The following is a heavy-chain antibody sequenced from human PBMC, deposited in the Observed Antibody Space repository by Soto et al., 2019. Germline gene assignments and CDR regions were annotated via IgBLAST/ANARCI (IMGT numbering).Heavy chain of an antibody. Sequence: GGSMRLPWAVAGFTFRSFGMHWVRQTPGKGLEWVAVISYDGSNKYYADSVKGRFTIPSDSSKNTVSLEMTSLRAEDTAVYYCAKGGRQWLVTSDFNYWGQGALVTVSS. V-gene: IGHV3-30*18. CDR1: GFTFRSFG. CDR2: ISYDGSNK. J-gene: IGHJ4*02. CDR3: AKGGRQWLVTSDFNY. D-gene: IGHD6-19*01.